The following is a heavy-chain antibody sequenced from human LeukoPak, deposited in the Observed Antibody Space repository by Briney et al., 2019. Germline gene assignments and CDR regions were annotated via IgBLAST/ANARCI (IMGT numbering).Heavy chain of an antibody. D-gene: IGHD3-22*01. J-gene: IGHJ4*02. Sequence: SGGSLRLSCAASGFTFSSYAMSWVRQAPGKGLGWVSAISGSGGSTYYADSVKGRFTISRDNSKNTLYLQMNSLRAEDTAVYYCAKDSPTPPYYYDSSGYFSDWGQGTLVTVSS. CDR1: GFTFSSYA. CDR3: AKDSPTPPYYYDSSGYFSD. CDR2: ISGSGGST. V-gene: IGHV3-23*01.